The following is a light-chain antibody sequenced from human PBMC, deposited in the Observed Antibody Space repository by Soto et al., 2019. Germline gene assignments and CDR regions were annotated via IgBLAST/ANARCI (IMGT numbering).Light chain of an antibody. CDR1: SSNIGNNY. Sequence: QSVLTQPPSVSAAPGQKVTISCSGSSSNIGNNYVSWYQQLPGTAPKLLIYDNNKRRSGIPDRFTGSKSVTSATLGITGLQTGDVVAYYCGTWDSSLSAVVFGGGTKLTVL. J-gene: IGLJ2*01. CDR2: DNN. CDR3: GTWDSSLSAVV. V-gene: IGLV1-51*01.